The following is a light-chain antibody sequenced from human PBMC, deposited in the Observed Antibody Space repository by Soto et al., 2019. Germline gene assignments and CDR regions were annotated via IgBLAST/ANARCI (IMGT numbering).Light chain of an antibody. J-gene: IGKJ1*01. CDR1: QSISDS. Sequence: DIQMTQSPSAMSASVGDRVTITCLASQSISDSLAWYQQKPGKAPDLLISDVSKLERGVASRFSGSGSGTEFTLTISSMQPDDLATYYCQQYHGFSRTFGQGTKVDNK. CDR3: QQYHGFSRT. CDR2: DVS. V-gene: IGKV1-5*01.